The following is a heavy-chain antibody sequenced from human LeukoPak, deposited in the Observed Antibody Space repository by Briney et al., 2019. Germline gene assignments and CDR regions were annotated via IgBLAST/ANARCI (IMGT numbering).Heavy chain of an antibody. V-gene: IGHV1-2*02. J-gene: IGHJ4*02. D-gene: IGHD5-24*01. Sequence: ASVKVSSKASGYTFTDYYIHWVRQAPGQGLEWMGWINPNSGGTNYAQTFQGRVTMTRDTSITTAYLELSRLRSDDTAVYYCARIGYNHHLDYWGQGTLVTVS. CDR3: ARIGYNHHLDY. CDR2: INPNSGGT. CDR1: GYTFTDYY.